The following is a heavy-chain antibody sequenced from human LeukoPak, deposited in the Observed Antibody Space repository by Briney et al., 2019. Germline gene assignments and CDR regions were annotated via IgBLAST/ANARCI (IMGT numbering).Heavy chain of an antibody. Sequence: GASVKVSCKASGYTFTDYYMHWVRQAPGQGLEWMGWINPNSGGTNYAQKFQGRVTMTRDTSISTAYMELSRLRSDDTAVYYCARLWTMVTQSFQHWGQGTLVTVSS. V-gene: IGHV1-2*02. CDR1: GYTFTDYY. CDR2: INPNSGGT. CDR3: ARLWTMVTQSFQH. J-gene: IGHJ1*01. D-gene: IGHD2-21*02.